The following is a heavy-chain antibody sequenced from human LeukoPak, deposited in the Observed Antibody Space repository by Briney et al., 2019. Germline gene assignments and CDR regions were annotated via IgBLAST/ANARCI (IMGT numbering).Heavy chain of an antibody. V-gene: IGHV4-59*08. D-gene: IGHD3-10*01. Sequence: PSETLCLTCTVSGVSISSYYWSWIRQAPGKGLEWIWYIFRSGSTNYNPSLKSRVTMSVDTSKNQYSLKLRSVTAADTAVYYCGRHGGATMVRGVLVDAFDIWGQGTMVIVSS. CDR1: GVSISSYY. CDR2: IFRSGST. CDR3: GRHGGATMVRGVLVDAFDI. J-gene: IGHJ3*02.